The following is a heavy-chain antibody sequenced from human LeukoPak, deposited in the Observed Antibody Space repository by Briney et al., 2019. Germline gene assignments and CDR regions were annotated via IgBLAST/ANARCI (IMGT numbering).Heavy chain of an antibody. J-gene: IGHJ4*02. D-gene: IGHD1/OR15-1a*01. Sequence: GGSLRLSCIASGFTFISYNMNWVRQAPGKGLEWVSSISSSSNYIYYADSVKGRFTISRDNAKNSLYLQMNSLRGEDTAVYYCARDRQQQRDYYFDYWGQGTLVTVSS. CDR1: GFTFISYN. V-gene: IGHV3-21*01. CDR3: ARDRQQQRDYYFDY. CDR2: ISSSSNYI.